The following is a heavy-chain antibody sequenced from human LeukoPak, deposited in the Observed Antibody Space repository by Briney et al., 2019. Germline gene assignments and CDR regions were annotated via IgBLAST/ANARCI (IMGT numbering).Heavy chain of an antibody. V-gene: IGHV3-30*04. Sequence: QPGRSLRLSCAASGFTFSNYAMHWVRQAPGKGLEWVALLSYDGSVEKNAASVKGRFTISRDNSKNTLYLQMNSLRTEDTAVYYCARALGSSWDSSLDSWGQGTLVPVSS. D-gene: IGHD6-13*01. CDR1: GFTFSNYA. CDR2: LSYDGSVE. J-gene: IGHJ4*02. CDR3: ARALGSSWDSSLDS.